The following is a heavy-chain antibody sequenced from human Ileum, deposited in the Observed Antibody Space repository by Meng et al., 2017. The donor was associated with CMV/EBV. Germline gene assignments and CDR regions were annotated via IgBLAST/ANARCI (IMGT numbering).Heavy chain of an antibody. V-gene: IGHV3-66*03. CDR3: ARDPAAAGAYYFDY. CDR2: IYSCGRT. J-gene: IGHJ4*02. D-gene: IGHD6-13*01. CDR1: GFTVSSNY. Sequence: ASGFTVSSNYMKWVRQAPGKGLEWVSLIYSCGRTYYPDSVKGRFTISRDNSKNTLYLQMNSLRAEDTAVYYCARDPAAAGAYYFDYWGQGTLVTVSS.